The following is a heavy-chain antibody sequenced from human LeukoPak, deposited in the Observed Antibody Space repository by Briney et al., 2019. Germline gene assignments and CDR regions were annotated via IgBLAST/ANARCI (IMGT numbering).Heavy chain of an antibody. D-gene: IGHD3-22*01. CDR1: GGSISSSSYN. Sequence: SETLSLTCTVSGGSISSSSYNWGRLRQPPGMGLEWPGSSYYSASSYSNPSIKSSVTISVDTSKTPFSLKLSSVTAADAAVYYCAKYYYDCRSFDIWGQGTMVTVSS. CDR2: SYYSASS. V-gene: IGHV4-39*01. J-gene: IGHJ3*02. CDR3: AKYYYDCRSFDI.